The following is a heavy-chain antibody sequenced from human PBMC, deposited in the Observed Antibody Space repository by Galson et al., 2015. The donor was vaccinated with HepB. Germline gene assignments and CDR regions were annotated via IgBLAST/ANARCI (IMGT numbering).Heavy chain of an antibody. CDR3: ARESYSSSWFLKYFDY. CDR1: GGSFSDYY. D-gene: IGHD6-13*01. J-gene: IGHJ4*02. V-gene: IGHV4-34*01. CDR2: INHSGST. Sequence: SETLSLTCAVYGGSFSDYYWSWIRQPPGKGLEWIGEINHSGSTNYNPSLKSRVTISVDTSKNQFSLKLSSVTAADTAVYYCARESYSSSWFLKYFDYWGQGTLVTVSS.